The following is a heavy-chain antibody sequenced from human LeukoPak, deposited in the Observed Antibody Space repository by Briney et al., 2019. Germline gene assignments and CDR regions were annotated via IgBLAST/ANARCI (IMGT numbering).Heavy chain of an antibody. CDR3: AREGPNYYGSGSYFRGDAFDI. CDR1: GFTFSSYS. CDR2: ISSSSSYI. D-gene: IGHD3-10*01. Sequence: PGGSLRLFCAASGFTFSSYSMNWVRQAPGKGLEWVSSISSSSSYIYYADSVKGRFTISRDNAKNSLYLQMNSLRAEDTAVYYCAREGPNYYGSGSYFRGDAFDIWGQGTMVTVSS. J-gene: IGHJ3*02. V-gene: IGHV3-21*01.